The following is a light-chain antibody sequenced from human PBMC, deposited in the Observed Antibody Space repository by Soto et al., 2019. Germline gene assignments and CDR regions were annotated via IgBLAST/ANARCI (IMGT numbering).Light chain of an antibody. CDR2: KVS. Sequence: DVVMTQSPLSLPVTLGQPASISCRSSQSLVHSDGNTYLNWFQQRPGQSPRRLIYKVSNRDSGVPDRFSGSWSGHNFTLKISRVEAEDVGVYYCMQGTHWPPYTFGQGTKLEIK. V-gene: IGKV2-30*02. CDR3: MQGTHWPPYT. CDR1: QSLVHSDGNTY. J-gene: IGKJ2*01.